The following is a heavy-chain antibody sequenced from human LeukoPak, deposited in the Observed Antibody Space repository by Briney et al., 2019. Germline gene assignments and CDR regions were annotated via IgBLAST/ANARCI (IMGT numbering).Heavy chain of an antibody. CDR1: GFTFGDYA. J-gene: IGHJ4*02. V-gene: IGHV3-53*04. Sequence: GGSLRLSCTASGFTFGDYAMSWVRQAPGKGLEWVSLIYSGGDTYYADSVRGRFTISRHNSKNTLFLQMDSLRTEDTAIYYCANRMTFGGQGTLVTVSS. CDR3: ANRMTF. CDR2: IYSGGDT. D-gene: IGHD2/OR15-2a*01.